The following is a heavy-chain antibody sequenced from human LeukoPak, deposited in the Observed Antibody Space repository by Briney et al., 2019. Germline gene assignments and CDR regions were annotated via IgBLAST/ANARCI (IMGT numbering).Heavy chain of an antibody. V-gene: IGHV4-39*07. CDR1: GGSIISSNYY. D-gene: IGHD3-16*02. Sequence: SETLSLTCTVSGGSIISSNYYWGWIRQPPGKGLEWIGSIYYSGSMFYNPSLKSRVAISLDTSKNQFSLKLSSVTAADTAVYYCASVHYDYVWGSYRSPYYFDYWGQGTLVTVSS. J-gene: IGHJ4*02. CDR3: ASVHYDYVWGSYRSPYYFDY. CDR2: IYYSGSM.